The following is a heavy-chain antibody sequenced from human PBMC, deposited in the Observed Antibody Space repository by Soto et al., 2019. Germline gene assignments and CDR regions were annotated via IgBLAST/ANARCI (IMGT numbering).Heavy chain of an antibody. CDR1: GDTIHRHA. CDR2: IIPMFGTA. D-gene: IGHD5-12*01. V-gene: IGHV1-69*06. CDR3: AVIGYDLDY. Sequence: QVQLVQSGAEVKKPGSSVKVSCKGSGDTIHRHALSWVRQAPGQGLEWMGGIIPMFGTANYAQKFQGRVTITADTSTSTAYMELSSLRFEDTTFYYCAVIGYDLDYWGQGTLVAVSS. J-gene: IGHJ4*02.